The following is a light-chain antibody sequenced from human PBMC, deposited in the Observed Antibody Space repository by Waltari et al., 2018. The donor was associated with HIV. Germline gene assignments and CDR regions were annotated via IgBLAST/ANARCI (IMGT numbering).Light chain of an antibody. J-gene: IGKJ5*01. CDR2: DAS. V-gene: IGKV1-27*01. Sequence: IQVTQSPSSLSASVGDKITITCRASRGIDNFLAWYQQKPGEIPKLLIYDASTLQSGVPSRFSGSGSWTDFTLTISSLQPEDFATYYCQQYNSYPITFGQGTRLEIK. CDR1: RGIDNF. CDR3: QQYNSYPIT.